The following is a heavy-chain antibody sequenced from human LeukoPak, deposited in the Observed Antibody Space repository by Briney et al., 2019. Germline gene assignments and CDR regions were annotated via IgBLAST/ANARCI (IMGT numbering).Heavy chain of an antibody. CDR1: GGSISSSSYY. J-gene: IGHJ4*02. Sequence: PSETLSLTCTVSGGSISSSSYYWGWLRQPPGKGLEWIGSINYSGSTYYNPSLKSRVTISVDTSKNQFSLKLSSVTAADTAVYYCARRVGATKLDYWGQGTLVTVSS. V-gene: IGHV4-39*01. CDR2: INYSGST. D-gene: IGHD1-26*01. CDR3: ARRVGATKLDY.